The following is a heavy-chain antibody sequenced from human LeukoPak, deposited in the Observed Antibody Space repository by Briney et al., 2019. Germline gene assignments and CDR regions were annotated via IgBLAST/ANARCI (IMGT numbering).Heavy chain of an antibody. D-gene: IGHD2-21*02. CDR3: TSWGDTTAEYFQR. J-gene: IGHJ1*01. CDR2: IYSGGST. V-gene: IGHV3-53*01. CDR1: GFTVSNNY. Sequence: GGSLRLSCAASGFTVSNNYMSWVRQAPGKGLEWVSVIYSGGSTYYADSVKGRFTISRDNSKNTLYLQMNSLRAEDTAVYYCTSWGDTTAEYFQRWGQGTLVTVSS.